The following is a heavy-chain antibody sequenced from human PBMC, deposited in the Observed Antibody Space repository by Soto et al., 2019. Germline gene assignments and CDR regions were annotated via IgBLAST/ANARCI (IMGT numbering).Heavy chain of an antibody. CDR3: ARMYSSGSGWFHP. CDR1: GYSITAGGYY. J-gene: IGHJ5*02. CDR2: FYSSGSI. Sequence: LQESGPGLVKPSQTLSLTCFVSGYSITAGGYYWSWIRHHPGKGLEWIGSFYSSGSIIYNPSLRSRVSISGDTYSNQFSRSLTSVTSANTASYYWARMYSSGSGWFHPWGQGTLVTVSS. V-gene: IGHV4-31*03. D-gene: IGHD6-19*01.